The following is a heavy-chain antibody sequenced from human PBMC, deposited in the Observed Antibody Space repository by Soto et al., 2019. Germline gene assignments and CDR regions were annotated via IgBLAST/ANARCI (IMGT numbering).Heavy chain of an antibody. J-gene: IGHJ4*02. D-gene: IGHD3-22*01. CDR1: GYTFTSYD. CDR3: ARSTRDYYDSDY. Sequence: QVQLVQSGAEVKKPGASVKVSCKASGYTFTSYDINWVRQATGQGLEWMGWMNPNSGNTGYAQKFQGRVTMTRNTSISTAYMGLSSLRSEDTAVYYCARSTRDYYDSDYWGQGTLVTVSS. CDR2: MNPNSGNT. V-gene: IGHV1-8*01.